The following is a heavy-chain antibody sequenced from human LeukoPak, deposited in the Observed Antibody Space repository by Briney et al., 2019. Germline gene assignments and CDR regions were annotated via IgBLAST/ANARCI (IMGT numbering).Heavy chain of an antibody. CDR2: INPNSGGT. V-gene: IGHV1-2*02. CDR3: ARHPYSGSYHFDY. J-gene: IGHJ4*02. D-gene: IGHD1-26*01. Sequence: ASVKVSCKASGYVFTGYYMHWVRQAPGQGLEWMGWINPNSGGTNSAQKFQGRVTMTRDTSISTAYMELSRVTSDDTAVYYCARHPYSGSYHFDYWGQGTLVTVSS. CDR1: GYVFTGYY.